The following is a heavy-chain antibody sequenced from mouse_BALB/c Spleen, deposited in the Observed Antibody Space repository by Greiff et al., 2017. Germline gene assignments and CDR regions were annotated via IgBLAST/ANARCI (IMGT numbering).Heavy chain of an antibody. CDR1: GFTFSSYG. D-gene: IGHD2-3*01. Sequence: EVKVVESGGDLVKPGGSLKLSCAASGFTFSSYGMSWVRQTPDKRLEWVATISSGGSYTYYPDSVKGRFTISRDNAKNTLYLQMSSLKSEDTAMYYCARQRAYDGYYVKYFDYWGQGTTLTVSS. CDR2: ISSGGSYT. V-gene: IGHV5-6*01. J-gene: IGHJ2*01. CDR3: ARQRAYDGYYVKYFDY.